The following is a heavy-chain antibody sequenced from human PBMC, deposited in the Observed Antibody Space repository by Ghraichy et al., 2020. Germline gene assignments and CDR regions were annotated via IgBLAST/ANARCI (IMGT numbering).Heavy chain of an antibody. J-gene: IGHJ3*02. V-gene: IGHV3-48*02. Sequence: LSLTCAASGFTFSSYSMNWVRQAPRKGLEWVSYIIDRSRIHYADSVKGRFTISRDNVRKSLYLQMKSLRDEDTAVYYCARGSSTTDAFDTWGQGTMVTVSS. D-gene: IGHD1-14*01. CDR1: GFTFSSYS. CDR3: ARGSSTTDAFDT. CDR2: IIDRSRI.